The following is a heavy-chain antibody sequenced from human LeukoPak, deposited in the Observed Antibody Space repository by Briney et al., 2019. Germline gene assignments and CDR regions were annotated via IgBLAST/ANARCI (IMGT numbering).Heavy chain of an antibody. J-gene: IGHJ6*03. V-gene: IGHV3-11*04. CDR3: ASLTTVTTSYYYYYMDV. Sequence: GGSLRLSCAASGFTFSDYYMSWIRQAPGKGLEWVSYISSSGSTIYYADSVKGRFTISRDNSKNTLYLQMNSLRAEDTAVYYCASLTTVTTSYYYYYMDVWGKGTTVTVSS. D-gene: IGHD4-17*01. CDR1: GFTFSDYY. CDR2: ISSSGSTI.